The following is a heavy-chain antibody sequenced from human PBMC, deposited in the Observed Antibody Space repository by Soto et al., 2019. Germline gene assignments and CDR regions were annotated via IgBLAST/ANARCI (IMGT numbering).Heavy chain of an antibody. Sequence: SETLSLTCTVSGGSISRYVWSWIRQPPGKGLEWNGYIFYTGSTTYNPSLKSQVTISIDTSKNQFSLKLSSLTAADTAVYYCGHFRDIEWFDTWGQGTLVTVSS. D-gene: IGHD2-15*01. V-gene: IGHV4-59*01. CDR2: IFYTGST. CDR3: GHFRDIEWFDT. CDR1: GGSISRYV. J-gene: IGHJ5*02.